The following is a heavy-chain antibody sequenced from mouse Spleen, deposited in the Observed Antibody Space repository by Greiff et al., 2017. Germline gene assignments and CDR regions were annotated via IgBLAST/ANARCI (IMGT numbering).Heavy chain of an antibody. CDR3: ARSLPHYFDY. V-gene: IGHV1-50*01. D-gene: IGHD2-10*01. CDR2: IDPSDSYT. CDR1: GYTFTSYW. Sequence: QVQLQQPGAELVKPGASVKLSCKASGYTFTSYWMQWVKQRPGQGLEWIGEIDPSDSYTNYNQKFKGKATLTVDTSSSTAYMQLSSLTSEDSAVYYCARSLPHYFDYWGQGTTLTVSS. J-gene: IGHJ2*01.